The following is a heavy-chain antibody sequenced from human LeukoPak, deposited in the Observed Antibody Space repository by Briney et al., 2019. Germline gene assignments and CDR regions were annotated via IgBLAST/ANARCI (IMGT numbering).Heavy chain of an antibody. V-gene: IGHV4-39*01. Sequence: SETLSLTCTVSGGPISSSSYYWGWIRQPPGKGLEGIGSIFYSGNTFYNPSLKSRVTISVDTAKNQFSLKLSSVTAADTSMYFCARHYHYGSGRYMPFDIWGQGTMVTVSS. CDR2: IFYSGNT. D-gene: IGHD3-10*01. CDR3: ARHYHYGSGRYMPFDI. J-gene: IGHJ3*02. CDR1: GGPISSSSYY.